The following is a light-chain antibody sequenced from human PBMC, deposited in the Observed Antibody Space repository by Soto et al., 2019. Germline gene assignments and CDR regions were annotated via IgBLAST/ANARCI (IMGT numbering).Light chain of an antibody. Sequence: DIQMTQSPSSLSASVGDRVTITCRASQSISSSLNWYQQKPGKAPNLLIYAASSLQSGVPSRISGSGSGTDFTLTISSLQPEDFATYYCQQSYSTTPYTLGQGTKLEIK. V-gene: IGKV1-39*01. CDR1: QSISSS. CDR3: QQSYSTTPYT. J-gene: IGKJ2*01. CDR2: AAS.